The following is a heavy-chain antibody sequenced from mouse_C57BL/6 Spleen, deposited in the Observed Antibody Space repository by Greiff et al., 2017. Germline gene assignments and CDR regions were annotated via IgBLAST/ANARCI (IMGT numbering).Heavy chain of an antibody. CDR3: AREWYYGSNYYAMDY. CDR2: IHPNSGST. V-gene: IGHV1-64*01. D-gene: IGHD1-1*01. Sequence: VQLQQPGAELVKPGASVKLSCKASGYTFTSYWMHWVKQRPGQGLEWIGMIHPNSGSTNYNEKFKSKATLTVDTSSSTAYMQLSSLTSEDSAVYYCAREWYYGSNYYAMDYWGQGTSVTVSS. CDR1: GYTFTSYW. J-gene: IGHJ4*01.